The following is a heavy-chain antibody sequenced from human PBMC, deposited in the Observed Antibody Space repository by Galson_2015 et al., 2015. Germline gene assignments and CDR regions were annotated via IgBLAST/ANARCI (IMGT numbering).Heavy chain of an antibody. Sequence: SENLSLTCSFSGDFIRGSYWTWIRQSPGKGLEWIGCLDYSGSTTYNPSLKSRVTISGDTSQKHFSLKVDSVTAADTAVYYCARGYSGLDHWGQGTLVTVSS. V-gene: IGHV4-59*01. CDR2: LDYSGST. CDR1: GDFIRGSY. CDR3: ARGYSGLDH. D-gene: IGHD5-18*01. J-gene: IGHJ5*02.